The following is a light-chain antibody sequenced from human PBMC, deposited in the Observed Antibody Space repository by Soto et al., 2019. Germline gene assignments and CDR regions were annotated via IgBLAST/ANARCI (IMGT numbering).Light chain of an antibody. V-gene: IGKV3D-20*02. CDR2: GAT. Sequence: EIVLTQSPGTLSLSPGESTTLSCRASQSVGSSYLAWYQHKPGQAPRLLIYGATSRATGIPARFSGSGSGTDFTLTISSLEPEDFAVYYCQQRSNWPPITFGQGTRLEIK. J-gene: IGKJ5*01. CDR3: QQRSNWPPIT. CDR1: QSVGSSY.